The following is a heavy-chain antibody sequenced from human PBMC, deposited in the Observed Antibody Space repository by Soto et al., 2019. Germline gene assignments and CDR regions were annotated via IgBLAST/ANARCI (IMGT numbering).Heavy chain of an antibody. CDR3: AKDYYDSSGYYYEFPDY. Sequence: EVQLLESGGGLVQPGGSLRLSCAASGFTFSSYPMSWVRQAPGKGLEWVSAISGSGGSTYYADSVKGRFTISRDNSKNTLYLQMNSLRAEDTAVYYCAKDYYDSSGYYYEFPDYWGQGTLVTVSS. D-gene: IGHD3-22*01. CDR2: ISGSGGST. CDR1: GFTFSSYP. J-gene: IGHJ4*02. V-gene: IGHV3-23*01.